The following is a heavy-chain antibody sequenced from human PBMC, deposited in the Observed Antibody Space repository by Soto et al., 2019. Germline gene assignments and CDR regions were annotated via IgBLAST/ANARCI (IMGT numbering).Heavy chain of an antibody. D-gene: IGHD6-19*01. CDR2: IWYDGSNK. V-gene: IGHV3-33*01. J-gene: IGHJ4*02. CDR3: AREAHGYSSGRHPMGFDY. Sequence: QVQLVESGGGVVQPGRSLRLSCTASGFTFSKYGMHWVRQAPGKGLEWVAVIWYDGSNKYYADSVKGRFTISRDNSKNTRYLQMNRLRADDTAVYYCAREAHGYSSGRHPMGFDYWGQGTLVAVSS. CDR1: GFTFSKYG.